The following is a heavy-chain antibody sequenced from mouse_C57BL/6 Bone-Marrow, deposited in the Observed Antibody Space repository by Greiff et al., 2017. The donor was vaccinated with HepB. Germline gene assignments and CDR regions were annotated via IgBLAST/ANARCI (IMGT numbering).Heavy chain of an antibody. CDR1: GFTFSSYA. V-gene: IGHV5-4*01. J-gene: IGHJ4*01. D-gene: IGHD1-1*01. CDR2: ISDGGSYT. CDR3: ARGHYGSSSYYYAMDY. Sequence: EVQVVESGGGLVKPGGSLKLSCAASGFTFSSYAMSWVRQTPEKRLEWVATISDGGSYTYYPDNVKGRFTISRDNAKNNLYLQMSHLKSEDTAMYYGARGHYGSSSYYYAMDYWGQGTSVTVSS.